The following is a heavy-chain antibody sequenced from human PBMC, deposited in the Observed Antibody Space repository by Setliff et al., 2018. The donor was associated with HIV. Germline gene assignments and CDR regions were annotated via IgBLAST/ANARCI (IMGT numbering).Heavy chain of an antibody. V-gene: IGHV3-30*18. CDR2: ASDDGKNI. CDR1: GFTFTTST. D-gene: IGHD1-26*01. Sequence: GGSLRLSCAVSGFTFTTSTMNWVRQAPGKGLEWVAVASDDGKNIYYADSVKGRFTVSRDNYRNTVFLQMNSLRMEDTAVFYCAKGTGGGTYVSNYYYMDVWGKGTTVTVSS. CDR3: AKGTGGGTYVSNYYYMDV. J-gene: IGHJ6*03.